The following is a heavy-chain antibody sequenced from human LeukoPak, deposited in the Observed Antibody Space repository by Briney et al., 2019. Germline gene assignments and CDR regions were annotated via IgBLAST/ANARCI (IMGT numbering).Heavy chain of an antibody. D-gene: IGHD2-15*01. CDR2: IKPNSGGT. J-gene: IGHJ4*02. Sequence: ASVKVSCKATGYTFTGYYMHWARQAPGQGLEWMGWIKPNSGGTNYAQKFQGRVTMTRDTSISTAYMELSRLRSDDTAVYYCARPVVDCSGGSCSSHFDYWGQGTLVTVSS. V-gene: IGHV1-2*02. CDR1: GYTFTGYY. CDR3: ARPVVDCSGGSCSSHFDY.